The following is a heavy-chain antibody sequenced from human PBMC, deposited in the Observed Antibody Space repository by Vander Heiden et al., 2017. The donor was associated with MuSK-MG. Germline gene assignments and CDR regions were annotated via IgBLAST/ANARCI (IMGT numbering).Heavy chain of an antibody. CDR3: ARGLYDYGDYWRRLDHEWFDP. CDR2: MNPNSGNT. CDR1: GYTFTSYD. Sequence: QVQLVQSGAEVKKPGASVKVSCKASGYTFTSYDINWVRQATGQGLEWMGWMNPNSGNTGYAQKFQGRVTMTRNTSISTAYMELSSLRSEDTAVYYCARGLYDYGDYWRRLDHEWFDPWGQGTLVTVSS. J-gene: IGHJ5*02. D-gene: IGHD4-17*01. V-gene: IGHV1-8*01.